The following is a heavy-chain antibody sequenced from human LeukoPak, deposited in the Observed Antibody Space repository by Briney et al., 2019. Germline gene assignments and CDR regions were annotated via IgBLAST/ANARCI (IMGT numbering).Heavy chain of an antibody. CDR3: AREGSSGWLFDY. J-gene: IGHJ4*02. CDR1: GGSISSYY. CDR2: IYTSGST. D-gene: IGHD6-19*01. Sequence: SETLSLTCTVSGGSISSYYWSWIRQPAGKGLEWIGRIYTSGSTNYNPSLKSRVTMSVDMSKNQFSLKLSSVTAADTAVYYCAREGSSGWLFDYWGQGTLVTVSS. V-gene: IGHV4-4*07.